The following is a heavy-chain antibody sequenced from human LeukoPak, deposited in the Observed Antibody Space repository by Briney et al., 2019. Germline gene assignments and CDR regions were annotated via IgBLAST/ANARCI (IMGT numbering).Heavy chain of an antibody. D-gene: IGHD2-15*01. V-gene: IGHV3-48*02. CDR3: VRDFVAGSY. CDR2: ISASSSDI. J-gene: IGHJ4*02. Sequence: GGSLRLSCAASGFTFSRYNMNWVRQAPGKGLECVSHISASSSDILYADSVKGRFTISRDNAKNTLYRQMSSLRDQDTAVYFCVRDFVAGSYWGQGTLVTVSS. CDR1: GFTFSRYN.